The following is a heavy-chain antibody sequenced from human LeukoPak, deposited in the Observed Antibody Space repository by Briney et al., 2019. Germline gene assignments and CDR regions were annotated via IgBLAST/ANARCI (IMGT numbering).Heavy chain of an antibody. CDR1: GYTFRIHD. J-gene: IGHJ5*02. CDR3: ARESERNDGWFDP. V-gene: IGHV1-8*01. CDR2: VSPKTGRT. D-gene: IGHD1-1*01. Sequence: GASVKVSCKASGYTFRIHDFNWVRQAPGQGLEWMGWVSPKTGRTGYAPKFQGRVYMTTNASLSTAYMELSSLRSDDTAVYSCARESERNDGWFDPWGQGTLVTVSS.